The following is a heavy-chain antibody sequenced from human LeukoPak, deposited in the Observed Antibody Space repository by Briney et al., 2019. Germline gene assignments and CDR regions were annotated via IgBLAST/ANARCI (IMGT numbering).Heavy chain of an antibody. CDR3: ARAIRYCSGGSCYSVIDY. CDR2: IYYSGST. CDR1: GGSISSYY. V-gene: IGHV4-59*01. D-gene: IGHD2-15*01. Sequence: PSETLSLTCTVSGGSISSYYWSWIRQPPGKGLEWIGYIYYSGSTNYNPSLKSRVTISVDTSKNQFSLKLSSVTAADTPVYYCARAIRYCSGGSCYSVIDYWGQGTLVTVSS. J-gene: IGHJ4*02.